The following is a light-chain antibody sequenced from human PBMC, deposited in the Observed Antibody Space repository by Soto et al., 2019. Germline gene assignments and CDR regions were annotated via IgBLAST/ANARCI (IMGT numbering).Light chain of an antibody. CDR2: EVN. J-gene: IGLJ3*02. CDR1: SSDVGGYDY. CDR3: CSYTSSNTWV. Sequence: QSALTQPASVSGSPGQSITISCTGTSSDVGGYDYVSWYQQHPDKAPKLLIYEVNNRPSGVSDRFSGSKSGNTASLTISGLPAEDEADYYCCSYTSSNTWVFGGGTKLTVL. V-gene: IGLV2-14*01.